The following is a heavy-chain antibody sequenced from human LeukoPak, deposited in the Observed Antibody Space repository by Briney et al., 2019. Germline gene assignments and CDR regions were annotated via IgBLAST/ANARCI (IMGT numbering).Heavy chain of an antibody. CDR1: GGSISNYY. D-gene: IGHD2-2*01. CDR2: IYYSGNT. CDR3: ARGGYQLLPLDY. J-gene: IGHJ4*02. Sequence: PSETLSLTCTVSGGSISNYYWSWIRQPPGKGLEWIGYIYYSGNTNYNPSLKSRVTLSVDTSKNQFSLKLSSVTAADTAVYYCARGGYQLLPLDYWGQGTLVTVSS. V-gene: IGHV4-59*12.